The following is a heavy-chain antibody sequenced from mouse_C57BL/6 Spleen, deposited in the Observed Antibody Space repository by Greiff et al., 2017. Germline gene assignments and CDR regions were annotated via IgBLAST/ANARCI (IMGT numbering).Heavy chain of an antibody. Sequence: EVQLVESGGGLVQPKGSLTLSCAASGFSFNTYAMNWVRQAPGKGLEGVARIRSKSNNYATYYADSVKDRFTISRDDSESMLYLQMNNLKTEDTAMYYCVRRAMDYWGQGTSVTVSS. J-gene: IGHJ4*01. V-gene: IGHV10-1*01. CDR1: GFSFNTYA. CDR3: VRRAMDY. CDR2: IRSKSNNYAT.